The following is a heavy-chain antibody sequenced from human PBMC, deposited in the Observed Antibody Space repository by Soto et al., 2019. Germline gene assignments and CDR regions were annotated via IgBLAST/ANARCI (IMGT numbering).Heavy chain of an antibody. J-gene: IGHJ4*02. V-gene: IGHV3-30-3*01. D-gene: IGHD1-26*01. Sequence: QVQLVESGGGVVQPGRSLRLSCAASGFPSSAYAMHWVRQAPGKGLEWVAVISYDGSNKYYADSVKGRFTISRDNSKNTLYLQMNSLSAEDTAVYYCATGQSTRSPFDYWGQGTLVTVSS. CDR3: ATGQSTRSPFDY. CDR1: GFPSSAYA. CDR2: ISYDGSNK.